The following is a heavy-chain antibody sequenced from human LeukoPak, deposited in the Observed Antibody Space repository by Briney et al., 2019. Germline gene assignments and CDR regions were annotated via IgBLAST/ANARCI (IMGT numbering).Heavy chain of an antibody. CDR2: ISGSGGTT. V-gene: IGHV3-23*01. Sequence: SGGSLRLSCAASGFTFSSYAMSWVRQAPGTRVEWVSSISGSGGTTYYAESVKGRFTISRDNSKNTLYLQMNSLRAEETAVYYCAKGLSSGWNLKGSDYWGQGTLVIVSS. CDR1: GFTFSSYA. CDR3: AKGLSSGWNLKGSDY. J-gene: IGHJ4*02. D-gene: IGHD6-19*01.